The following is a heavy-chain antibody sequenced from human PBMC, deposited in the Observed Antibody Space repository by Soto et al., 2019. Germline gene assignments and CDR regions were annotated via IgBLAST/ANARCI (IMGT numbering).Heavy chain of an antibody. CDR3: ARGHPLRGPDY. CDR1: GGSFSGYY. V-gene: IGHV4-34*01. CDR2: INHSGST. Sequence: PSETLSLTCAVYGGSFSGYYWSWIRQPPGKGLEWIGEINHSGSTNYNPSLKSRVTISVDTSKNQFSLKLSSVTAADTAVYYCARGHPLRGPDYWGQGTLVTVSS. D-gene: IGHD2-21*02. J-gene: IGHJ4*02.